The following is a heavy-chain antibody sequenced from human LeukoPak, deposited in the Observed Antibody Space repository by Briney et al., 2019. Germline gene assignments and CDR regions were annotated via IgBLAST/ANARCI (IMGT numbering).Heavy chain of an antibody. J-gene: IGHJ6*02. CDR2: IIPIFGIA. CDR3: AKGYCSGGSCYPGMDV. Sequence: GASVKVSCRASGGTFSSYAICWVRQAPGQGLEWMGRIIPIFGIANYAQKFQGRVTITADKSTSTAYMELSSLRSEDTAVYYCAKGYCSGGSCYPGMDVWGQGTTVTVSS. D-gene: IGHD2-15*01. V-gene: IGHV1-69*04. CDR1: GGTFSSYA.